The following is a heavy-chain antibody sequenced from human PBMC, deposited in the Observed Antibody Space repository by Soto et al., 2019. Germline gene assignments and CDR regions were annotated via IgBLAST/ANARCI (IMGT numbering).Heavy chain of an antibody. Sequence: QVQLQESGPGLVKPSETLSLNCTVSSGSMYGFYWSWFRQAAGKGLEWIGRIYTSGATGYHPSLKSRVSRSVSDSKTQFYLRLTSVTAADTAVYYCARANRPFRGDGAFDSWGQGTLVTVSS. V-gene: IGHV4-4*07. CDR2: IYTSGAT. D-gene: IGHD3-10*01. CDR3: ARANRPFRGDGAFDS. J-gene: IGHJ4*02. CDR1: SGSMYGFY.